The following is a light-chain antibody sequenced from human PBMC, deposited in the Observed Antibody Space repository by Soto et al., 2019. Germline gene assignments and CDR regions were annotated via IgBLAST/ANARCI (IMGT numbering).Light chain of an antibody. V-gene: IGLV2-23*01. J-gene: IGLJ3*02. CDR3: CSYAGSSTMV. CDR1: SSDVGSSNF. CDR2: EAT. Sequence: QSALTQPASVSGSPGQSITISCSGTSSDVGSSNFVSWYQQRPGKAPKLIIYEATKRPSGVSNHIACSKSCNTAPPTISGLQAEDEAVYYCCSYAGSSTMVFGGGTKLTVL.